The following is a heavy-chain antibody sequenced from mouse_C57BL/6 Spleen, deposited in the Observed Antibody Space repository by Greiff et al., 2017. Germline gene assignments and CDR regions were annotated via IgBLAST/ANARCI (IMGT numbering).Heavy chain of an antibody. Sequence: QVQLQQSGAELAKPGASVKLSCKASGYTFTSYWMHWVKQRPGQGLEWIGYINPSSGYTKYNQKFKDKATLTADKSSSTAYMQLSSLTSEYSAVYYSAGSVGDAGGAFDNGGKGTTLTVSS. J-gene: IGHJ2*01. CDR3: AGSVGDAGGAFDN. V-gene: IGHV1-7*01. CDR1: GYTFTSYW. D-gene: IGHD2-13*01. CDR2: INPSSGYT.